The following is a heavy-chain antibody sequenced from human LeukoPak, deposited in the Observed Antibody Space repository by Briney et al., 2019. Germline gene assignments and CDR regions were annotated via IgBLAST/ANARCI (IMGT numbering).Heavy chain of an antibody. CDR3: ARDIMGGYYIGWFDP. CDR2: IIPIFGTA. D-gene: IGHD3-3*01. J-gene: IGHJ5*02. Sequence: SVKVSCKASGGTFSSYAISWVRQAPGQGLEWMGGIIPIFGTANYAQKFQGRVTITTDESTSTAYMELSSLRSEDTAVYYCARDIMGGYYIGWFDPWGQGTLVTVSS. CDR1: GGTFSSYA. V-gene: IGHV1-69*05.